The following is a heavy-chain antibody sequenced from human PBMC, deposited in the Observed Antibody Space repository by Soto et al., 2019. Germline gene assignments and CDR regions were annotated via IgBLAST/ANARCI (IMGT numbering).Heavy chain of an antibody. V-gene: IGHV2-5*02. D-gene: IGHD3-3*01. Sequence: QITLNESGPTQVKPRQTLTLTCTFSGFSLTTSGVGVGWIRQSPGKAPEWLALIYWDDAKSYSPSLKSRLTITKDTSKIQVVLTIADLDPADTATYYCAHRVLRTVFGLVTTTAIYFDFWGQGTPVAVSS. CDR2: IYWDDAK. CDR3: AHRVLRTVFGLVTTTAIYFDF. CDR1: GFSLTTSGVG. J-gene: IGHJ4*02.